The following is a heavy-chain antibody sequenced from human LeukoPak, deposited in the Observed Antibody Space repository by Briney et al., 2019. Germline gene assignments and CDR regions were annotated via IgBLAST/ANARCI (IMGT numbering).Heavy chain of an antibody. CDR3: ARDCGGGSCFDY. J-gene: IGHJ4*02. CDR1: GGSISSYY. Sequence: SETLSLTCTDSGGSISSYYWSWIRQPPGKGLEWIGYIYYSGSTNYNPSLKSRVTISVDTSKNQFSLKLSSVTAADTAMYYCARDCGGGSCFDYWGQGTLVTVSS. CDR2: IYYSGST. V-gene: IGHV4-59*01. D-gene: IGHD2-15*01.